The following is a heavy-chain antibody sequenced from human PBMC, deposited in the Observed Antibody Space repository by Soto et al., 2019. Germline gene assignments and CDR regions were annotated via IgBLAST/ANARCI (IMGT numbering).Heavy chain of an antibody. V-gene: IGHV6-1*01. CDR2: TYYRSNWRH. J-gene: IGHJ4*02. CDR3: ARGVAGSRFDV. Sequence: SQTLSLTCAISGDGVSSNTAAWNWIRSSPSRGLEWLGRTYYRSNWRHDYAVSVKSRITVNPDTSKNHFSLQLNSVTPDDTAVYYCARGVAGSRFDVWGQGTLVTVSS. D-gene: IGHD6-19*01. CDR1: GDGVSSNTAA.